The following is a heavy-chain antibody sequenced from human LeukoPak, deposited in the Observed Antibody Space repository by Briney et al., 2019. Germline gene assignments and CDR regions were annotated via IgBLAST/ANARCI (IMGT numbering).Heavy chain of an antibody. CDR1: GFTFSSYS. CDR2: ISSSSSTI. CDR3: ARGGYYDILTGPIDY. J-gene: IGHJ4*02. Sequence: GGSLRLSCAASGFTFSSYSMNWVRQAPGKGLEWVSYISSSSSTIYYADSVKGRFTISRDNAKNSLYLQMNSLRAEDTAVYYCARGGYYDILTGPIDYWGQGTLVTVSS. V-gene: IGHV3-48*04. D-gene: IGHD3-9*01.